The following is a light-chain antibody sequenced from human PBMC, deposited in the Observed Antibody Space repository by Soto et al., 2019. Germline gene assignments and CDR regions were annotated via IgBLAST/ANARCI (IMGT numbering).Light chain of an antibody. CDR3: QQYFITPYT. J-gene: IGKJ2*01. CDR1: QSVLYSANSKNY. V-gene: IGKV4-1*01. CDR2: WAS. Sequence: DIVLTQSPDSLAGSLGERATVTCTSSQSVLYSANSKNYLAWYQQKPGQPPKLLIYWASTRESGVPDRFSGSGSGTDFTLTISSLQAEDVALYHCQQYFITPYTFGQGTKVDIK.